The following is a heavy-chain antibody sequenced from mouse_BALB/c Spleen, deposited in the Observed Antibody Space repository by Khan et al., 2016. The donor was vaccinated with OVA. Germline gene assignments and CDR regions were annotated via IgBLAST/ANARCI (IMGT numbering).Heavy chain of an antibody. D-gene: IGHD1-1*01. CDR2: ISYSGRT. CDR3: ARSVTITTVVATDFDY. J-gene: IGHJ2*01. Sequence: EVELVESGPGLVKPSQSLSLTCTVTGYSITSDYAWNWIRQFPGNKLEWMGYISYSGRTSYNPSLKSRISITRDPSKNQFFLQLHSVTTEDTATYYCARSVTITTVVATDFDYWGQGTTLTVSS. V-gene: IGHV3-2*02. CDR1: GYSITSDYA.